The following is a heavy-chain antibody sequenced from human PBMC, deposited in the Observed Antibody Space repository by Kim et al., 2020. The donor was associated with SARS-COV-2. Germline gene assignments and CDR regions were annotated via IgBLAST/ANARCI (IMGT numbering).Heavy chain of an antibody. CDR3: AKAVYSHGLFDF. D-gene: IGHD3-10*01. CDR2: ISNNAGDT. V-gene: IGHV3-23*01. J-gene: IGHJ4*02. CDR1: GFSFSGYG. Sequence: GGSLRLSCAASGFSFSGYGMSWVRQAPGKGLQWVSTISNNAGDTYYADSVKGRLTISRDNSKNTLYLQMNSLRADDTAVYYCAKAVYSHGLFDFWGQGSLVTVS.